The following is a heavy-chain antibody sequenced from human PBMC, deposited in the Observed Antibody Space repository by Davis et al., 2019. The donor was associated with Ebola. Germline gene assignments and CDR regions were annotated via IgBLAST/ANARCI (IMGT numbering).Heavy chain of an antibody. CDR1: GGSFSGYY. D-gene: IGHD3-10*01. CDR3: ARALVQGVISAFDI. V-gene: IGHV4-34*01. Sequence: PSETLSLTSAVYGGSFSGYYWSWIRQPPGKGLEWIGEITHSGSTNYNPSLKSRVTISVDTSKDQFSLKLSSVTAADTAVYYCARALVQGVISAFDIWGQGTMVTVSS. J-gene: IGHJ3*02. CDR2: ITHSGST.